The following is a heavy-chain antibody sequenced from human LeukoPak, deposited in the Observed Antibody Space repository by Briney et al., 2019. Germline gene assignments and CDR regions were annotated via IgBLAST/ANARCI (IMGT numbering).Heavy chain of an antibody. CDR1: GGSISSYY. CDR2: IYTSGST. CDR3: AREGVVVPAAIQVGSYYYYYGMDV. D-gene: IGHD2-2*01. Sequence: PSETLSLTCTVSGGSISSYYWSWIRQPAGKGLEWIGSIYTSGSTNYNPSLKGRVTMSVDTSKNQFSLKLSSVTAADTAVYYCAREGVVVPAAIQVGSYYYYYGMDVWGQGTTVTVSS. V-gene: IGHV4-4*07. J-gene: IGHJ6*02.